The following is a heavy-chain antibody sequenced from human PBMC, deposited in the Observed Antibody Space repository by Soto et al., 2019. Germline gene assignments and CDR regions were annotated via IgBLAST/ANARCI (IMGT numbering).Heavy chain of an antibody. D-gene: IGHD5-12*01. CDR2: ISGSGGST. CDR1: GFTFSSYA. CDR3: AKDRLLDSGYDYGWFDP. Sequence: GGSLRLSCAASGFTFSSYAMSWVRQAPGKGLEWVSAISGSGGSTYYADSVKGRFTISRDKSKNTLYLQMNSLRAEDTAVYYCAKDRLLDSGYDYGWFDPWGQGTLVTVSS. V-gene: IGHV3-23*01. J-gene: IGHJ5*02.